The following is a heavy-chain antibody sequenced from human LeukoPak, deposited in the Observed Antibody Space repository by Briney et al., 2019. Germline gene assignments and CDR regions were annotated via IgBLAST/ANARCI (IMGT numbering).Heavy chain of an antibody. CDR1: GGSIRSYY. Sequence: SETLSLTCTVSGGSIRSYYWSWIRQPPGKGLEWIGYIYYSGSTNYNPSLKSRVTISVDTSKNQFSLKLSFVTAADTAVYYCARGVYYYGSGSYYFDYWGQGTLVTVSS. CDR3: ARGVYYYGSGSYYFDY. D-gene: IGHD3-10*01. J-gene: IGHJ4*02. CDR2: IYYSGST. V-gene: IGHV4-59*01.